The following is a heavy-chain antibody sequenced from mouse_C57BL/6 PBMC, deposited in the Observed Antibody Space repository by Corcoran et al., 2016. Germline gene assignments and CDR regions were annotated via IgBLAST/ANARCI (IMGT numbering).Heavy chain of an antibody. V-gene: IGHV3-6*01. CDR3: ARLGDAMDY. J-gene: IGHJ4*01. CDR1: GYSITSGSY. Sequence: DVQLQESGPGLVKPSQSLSLTCSVTGYSITSGSYWNWIRQFPGNKLEWMGYISYDGSNNYNPSSKNRISITRDTSQNQFFLKLNSVTTEDTATYYCARLGDAMDYWGQGTSVTFSS. CDR2: ISYDGSN.